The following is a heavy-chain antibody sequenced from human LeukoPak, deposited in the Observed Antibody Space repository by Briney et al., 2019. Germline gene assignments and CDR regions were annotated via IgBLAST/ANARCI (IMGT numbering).Heavy chain of an antibody. Sequence: EASVKVSCKASGYTFTSYGISWVRQAPVQGLEWMGWISAYNGNTNYAQKLQGRVTMTSDTSTSTAYMELRSLRSDDTAVYYCARVSVVVPAAMFLASEPYYYYMDVWGKGTTVTVSS. J-gene: IGHJ6*03. CDR2: ISAYNGNT. V-gene: IGHV1-18*01. CDR1: GYTFTSYG. CDR3: ARVSVVVPAAMFLASEPYYYYMDV. D-gene: IGHD2-2*01.